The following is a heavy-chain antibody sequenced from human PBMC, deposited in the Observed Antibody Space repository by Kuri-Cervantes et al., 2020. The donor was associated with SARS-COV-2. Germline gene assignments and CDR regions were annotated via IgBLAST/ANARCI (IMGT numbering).Heavy chain of an antibody. CDR1: SFTFSSYE. CDR3: ARVDPPLIDSSGLTGIDY. Sequence: GGFLRLPFAASSFTFSSYEMNWVRQAPGKGLEWVSYISSSGSTIYYADSVKGRFTISRDNAKNSLYLQMNSLRAEDTAVYYCARVDPPLIDSSGLTGIDYWGQGTLVTVSS. CDR2: ISSSGSTI. V-gene: IGHV3-48*03. J-gene: IGHJ4*02. D-gene: IGHD6-19*01.